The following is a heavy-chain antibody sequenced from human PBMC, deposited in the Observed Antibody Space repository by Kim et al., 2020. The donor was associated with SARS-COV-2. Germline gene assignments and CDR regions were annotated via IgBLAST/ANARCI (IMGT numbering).Heavy chain of an antibody. CDR3: ARDMGAGAFDI. CDR1: GGSISSYY. D-gene: IGHD6-13*01. J-gene: IGHJ3*02. CDR2: IYYSGST. Sequence: SETLSLTCTVSGGSISSYYWSWIRQPTGKGLEWIGYIYYSGSTNYNPSLKSRVTISVDTPKNQFSLKLSSVTAAETAVYYCARDMGAGAFDIWGQGTMVTVAS. V-gene: IGHV4-59*01.